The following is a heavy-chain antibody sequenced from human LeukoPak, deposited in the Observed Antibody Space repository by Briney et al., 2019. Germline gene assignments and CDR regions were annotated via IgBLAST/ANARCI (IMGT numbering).Heavy chain of an antibody. D-gene: IGHD3-22*01. Sequence: PSETLSLTCTVSGGSISSYYWSWIRQPPGKGLEWIGYIYYSGSTNYNPSLESRVTISVDTSKNQFSLKLSSVTAADTAVYYCARGSWYYYDSSDEFFDYWGQGTLVTVSS. V-gene: IGHV4-59*01. CDR3: ARGSWYYYDSSDEFFDY. J-gene: IGHJ4*02. CDR1: GGSISSYY. CDR2: IYYSGST.